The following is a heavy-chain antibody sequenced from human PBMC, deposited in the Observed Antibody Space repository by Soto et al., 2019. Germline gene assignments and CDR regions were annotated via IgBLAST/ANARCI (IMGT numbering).Heavy chain of an antibody. Sequence: SETLSLTCTVSGGSISSYYWSWIRQPPGKGLEWIGYIYYSGSTYYNPSLKSRVTISVDRSKNQFSLKLSSVTAADTAVYYCARLNGYSISTNCHGYYGMDVWGQGTTVTVSS. CDR2: IYYSGST. CDR3: ARLNGYSISTNCHGYYGMDV. J-gene: IGHJ6*02. V-gene: IGHV4-59*08. CDR1: GGSISSYY. D-gene: IGHD2-2*03.